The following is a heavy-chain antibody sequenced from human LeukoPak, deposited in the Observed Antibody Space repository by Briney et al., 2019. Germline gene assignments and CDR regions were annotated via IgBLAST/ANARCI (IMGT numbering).Heavy chain of an antibody. CDR1: GGSISSYY. D-gene: IGHD4-17*01. CDR2: IYCSGST. V-gene: IGHV4-59*01. CDR3: ARSTYDYEDY. J-gene: IGHJ4*02. Sequence: PSETLSLTCTVSGGSISSYYWSWIRQPPGKGLEWIGYIYCSGSTNYNPSLKGRVTISVDTSKNQFSLKLSSVTAADTAVYYCARSTYDYEDYWGQGTLVTVSS.